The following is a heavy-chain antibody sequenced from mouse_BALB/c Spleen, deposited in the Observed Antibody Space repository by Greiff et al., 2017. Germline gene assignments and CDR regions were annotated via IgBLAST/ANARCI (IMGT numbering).Heavy chain of an antibody. J-gene: IGHJ3*01. CDR2: ISYSGST. Sequence: EVQLQQSGPGLVKPSQSLSLTCTVTGYSITSDYAWNWLRQPPGNKLEWMGYISYSGSTSYNPSLKSRISITRDTSKNQFFLQLNSVTTEDTATYYCAREGQSFAYWGQGTLVTVSA. CDR1: GYSITSDYA. CDR3: AREGQSFAY. V-gene: IGHV3-2*02.